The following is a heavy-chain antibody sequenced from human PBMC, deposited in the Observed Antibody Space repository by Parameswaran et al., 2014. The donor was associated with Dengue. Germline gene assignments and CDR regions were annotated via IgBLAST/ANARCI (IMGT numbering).Heavy chain of an antibody. V-gene: IGHV5-10-1*01. Sequence: VRQMPGKGLEWMGRIDPSDSYTNYSPSFQGHVTISADKSISTAYLQWSSLKASDTAMYYCAIPGYYDFWSGYLRGYYYGMDVWGQGTTVTVSS. D-gene: IGHD3-3*01. J-gene: IGHJ6*02. CDR2: IDPSDSYT. CDR3: AIPGYYDFWSGYLRGYYYGMDV.